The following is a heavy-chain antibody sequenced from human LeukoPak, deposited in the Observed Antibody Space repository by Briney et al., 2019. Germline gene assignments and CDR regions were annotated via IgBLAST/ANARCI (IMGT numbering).Heavy chain of an antibody. Sequence: SETLSLTCTVYGGSITSDGYSWSGIRQHPGKGLGWLGYIYYSGSTYYNPSLKSRLIISVDPSKNQFSLRLRSVTAADTAVYYCARQLSSVPPDSWGEGTLVTVSS. J-gene: IGHJ4*02. CDR2: IYYSGST. CDR3: ARQLSSVPPDS. V-gene: IGHV4-31*03. CDR1: GGSITSDGYS. D-gene: IGHD6-19*01.